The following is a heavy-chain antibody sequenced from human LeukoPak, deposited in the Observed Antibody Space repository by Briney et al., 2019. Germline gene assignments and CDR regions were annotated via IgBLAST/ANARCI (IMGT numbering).Heavy chain of an antibody. CDR3: AKTGYSSDYWYFDL. Sequence: SETLSLTCTVSGGSISSSSYYWGWIRQPPGKGLEWIGSIYYSGSTYYNPSLKSRVTISVDTSKNQFSLKLSSVTAAGTAVYYCAKTGYSSDYWYFDLWGRGTLVTVSS. D-gene: IGHD6-19*01. J-gene: IGHJ2*01. V-gene: IGHV4-39*01. CDR2: IYYSGST. CDR1: GGSISSSSYY.